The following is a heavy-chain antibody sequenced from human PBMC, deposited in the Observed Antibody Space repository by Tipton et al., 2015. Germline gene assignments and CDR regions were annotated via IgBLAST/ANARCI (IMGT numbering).Heavy chain of an antibody. D-gene: IGHD3-10*01. CDR3: AREPYGSGTYLPDY. CDR2: ISYSGST. V-gene: IGHV4-39*07. J-gene: IGHJ4*02. CDR1: GGSISSSTYY. Sequence: TLSLTCTVSGGSISSSTYYWGWIRQPPGKGLEWIGSISYSGSTNYNPSLKSRVTISVDTSKNQFSLKLSSVTAAGTAVYYCAREPYGSGTYLPDYWGQGTLVTVSS.